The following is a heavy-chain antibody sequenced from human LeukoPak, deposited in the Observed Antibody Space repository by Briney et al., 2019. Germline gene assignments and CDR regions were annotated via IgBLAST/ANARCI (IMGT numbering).Heavy chain of an antibody. J-gene: IGHJ3*02. D-gene: IGHD6-19*01. V-gene: IGHV5-51*01. CDR3: ARLSGWYGGDDAFDI. Sequence: GESLKISCKGSGYSFTSYWIGWVRQMPGKGLGGWGIIYPGDSDTRYSPSFQGQVTISADKSISTAYLQWSSLKASDTAMYYCARLSGWYGGDDAFDIWGQGTMDTVSS. CDR2: IYPGDSDT. CDR1: GYSFTSYW.